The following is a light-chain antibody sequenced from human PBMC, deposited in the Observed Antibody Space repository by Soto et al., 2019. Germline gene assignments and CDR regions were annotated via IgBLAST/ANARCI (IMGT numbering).Light chain of an antibody. V-gene: IGLV2-14*01. CDR1: SSDVGVYNY. J-gene: IGLJ2*01. CDR3: QSYDSSLSGVV. Sequence: QSALTQPASVSGSPGQSITISCTGTSSDVGVYNYVSWYQQHPGKAPKLMICEVSNRPSGVSDRFSGSKSGNTASLTISGLRAEDEADYYCQSYDSSLSGVVFGGGTKLTVL. CDR2: EVS.